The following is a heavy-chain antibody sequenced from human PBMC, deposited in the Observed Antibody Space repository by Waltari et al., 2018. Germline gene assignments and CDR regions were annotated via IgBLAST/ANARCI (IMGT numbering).Heavy chain of an antibody. Sequence: QLVQSGSEMKKPGASVKVSCKASGYTFINYGVNWVRQAPGQGLEWMGWINTNTGKPTYAQGFTGRFVFSSDTSVNTAYLQISNLKTEDASVYYCARGDIVIVPAADNWFDPWGQGTLVTVSS. CDR1: GYTFINYG. D-gene: IGHD2-15*01. J-gene: IGHJ5*02. CDR2: INTNTGKP. V-gene: IGHV7-4-1*02. CDR3: ARGDIVIVPAADNWFDP.